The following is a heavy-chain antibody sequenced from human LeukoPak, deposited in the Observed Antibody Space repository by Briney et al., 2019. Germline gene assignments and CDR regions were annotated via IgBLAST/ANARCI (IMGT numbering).Heavy chain of an antibody. J-gene: IGHJ4*02. CDR2: ISAYNGNT. D-gene: IGHD4-17*01. Sequence: ASVKVSCKASGYTFTSYGINWVRQAPGQGLEWMGWISAYNGNTNYAQKLQGRVTMTTDTSTSTAYMELRSLRSDDTAVYYCARTYYGDRPFDYWGQGTLVTVSS. V-gene: IGHV1-18*04. CDR1: GYTFTSYG. CDR3: ARTYYGDRPFDY.